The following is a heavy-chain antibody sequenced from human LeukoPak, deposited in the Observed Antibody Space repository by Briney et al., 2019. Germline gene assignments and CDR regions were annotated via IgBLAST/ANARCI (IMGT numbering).Heavy chain of an antibody. J-gene: IGHJ4*02. CDR1: GFTFGSYA. CDR2: ISYDGSNK. D-gene: IGHD3-9*01. V-gene: IGHV3-30*18. CDR3: AKAGVRYFDWLLDY. Sequence: GGSLRLSCAASGFTFGSYAMTWVRQAPGKGLEWVAVISYDGSNKYYADSVKGRFTISRDNSKNTLYLQMNSLRAEDTAVYYCAKAGVRYFDWLLDYWGQGTLVTVSS.